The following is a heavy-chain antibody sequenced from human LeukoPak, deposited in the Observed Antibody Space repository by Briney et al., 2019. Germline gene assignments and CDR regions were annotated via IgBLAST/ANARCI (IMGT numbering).Heavy chain of an antibody. J-gene: IGHJ4*02. CDR3: AKRPTGGRWGGYYFDY. V-gene: IGHV3-30*18. CDR1: GLTFSSYG. CDR2: ISYDGSNK. Sequence: TGGSLRLSCAASGLTFSSYGMHWVRQAPGKGLEWVAVISYDGSNKYYADSVKGRFTISRDNSKNTLYLQMNSLRAEDTAVYYCAKRPTGGRWGGYYFDYWGQGTLVTVSS. D-gene: IGHD3-16*01.